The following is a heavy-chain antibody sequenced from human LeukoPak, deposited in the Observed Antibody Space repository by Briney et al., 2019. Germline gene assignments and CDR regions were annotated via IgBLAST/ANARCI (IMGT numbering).Heavy chain of an antibody. V-gene: IGHV4-4*07. Sequence: TVSGGSISSXXXXWIRXPAGKGXXXXXXIYTSGSTNYNPSLKSRGTMSVDTSKNQFSLKLSSVTAADTAVYYCARDRRDDFWSGPHAFDIWGQGTMVTVSS. CDR3: ARDRRDDFWSGPHAFDI. CDR1: GGSISSXX. D-gene: IGHD3-3*01. J-gene: IGHJ3*02. CDR2: IYTSGST.